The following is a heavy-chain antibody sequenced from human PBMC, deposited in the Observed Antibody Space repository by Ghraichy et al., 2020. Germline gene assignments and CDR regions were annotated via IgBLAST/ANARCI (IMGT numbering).Heavy chain of an antibody. CDR3: AKEGGWELPLQLDWYFDL. J-gene: IGHJ2*01. D-gene: IGHD1-26*01. CDR1: GFTFSSYG. CDR2: IRYDGSNK. Sequence: GGSLRLSCAASGFTFSSYGMHWVRQAPGKGLEWVAFIRYDGSNKYYADSVKGRFTISRDNSKNTLYLQMNSLRAEDTAVYYCAKEGGWELPLQLDWYFDLWGRGTLVTVSS. V-gene: IGHV3-30*02.